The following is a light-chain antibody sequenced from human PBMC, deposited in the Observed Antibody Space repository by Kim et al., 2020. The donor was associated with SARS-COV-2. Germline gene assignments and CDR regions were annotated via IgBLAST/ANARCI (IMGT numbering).Light chain of an antibody. CDR1: QSVGRN. J-gene: IGKJ4*01. CDR3: QQCSNWPALT. CDR2: DAS. Sequence: EIVLTKSPATLLFSPGERATLPGRASQSVGRNLAWYKQKPGQAPRLLLYDASSRATGIPARFSGSGSGTDFTLTISSLEPEDFAVYYCQQCSNWPALTFGGGTKVDIK. V-gene: IGKV3-11*01.